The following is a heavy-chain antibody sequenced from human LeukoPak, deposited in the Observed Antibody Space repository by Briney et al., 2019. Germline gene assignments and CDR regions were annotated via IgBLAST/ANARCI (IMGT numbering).Heavy chain of an antibody. J-gene: IGHJ4*02. CDR2: ISAYNGNT. V-gene: IGHV1-18*01. D-gene: IGHD3-10*01. Sequence: ASVKVSCKASGHTFTSYGISWVRQAPGQGLEWMGWISAYNGNTNYAQKLQGRVTMTTDTSTSTAYMELRSLRSDDTAVYYCARDIPFGPFYGSGSQLDYWGQGTLVTVSS. CDR1: GHTFTSYG. CDR3: ARDIPFGPFYGSGSQLDY.